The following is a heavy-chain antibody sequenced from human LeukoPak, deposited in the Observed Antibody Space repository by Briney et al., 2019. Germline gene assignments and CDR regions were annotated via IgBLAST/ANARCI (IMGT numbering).Heavy chain of an antibody. V-gene: IGHV4-4*09. J-gene: IGHJ4*02. CDR3: AGTHYYDRSGSATPTYDLAY. D-gene: IGHD3-22*01. CDR2: IYTSGRT. CDR1: GGSISYYF. Sequence: KPSETLSLTRSVSGGSISYYFWSWIPQPPGKGLEWVGYIYTSGRTKYNPSLKRLVTISVDTSKEQFSLKLTSVPAADTAVYYCAGTHYYDRSGSATPTYDLAYWGQGTLVTVSS.